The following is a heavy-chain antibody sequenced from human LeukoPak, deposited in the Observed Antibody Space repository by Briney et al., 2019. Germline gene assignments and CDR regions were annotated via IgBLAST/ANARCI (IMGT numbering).Heavy chain of an antibody. CDR2: ISASGGST. J-gene: IGHJ4*02. D-gene: IGHD3-22*01. Sequence: QPGGSLRLSCAASGFTFSSYAMSWVRRAPGKGLEWVSGISASGGSTYYADSVKGRFTTSRDNSKNTPHLQMNSLRAEDTAVYYCAKTTQSGGYYNFDYWGQGTLVTVSS. CDR1: GFTFSSYA. CDR3: AKTTQSGGYYNFDY. V-gene: IGHV3-23*01.